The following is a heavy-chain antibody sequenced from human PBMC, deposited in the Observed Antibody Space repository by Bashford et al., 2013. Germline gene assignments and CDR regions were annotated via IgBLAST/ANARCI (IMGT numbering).Heavy chain of an antibody. J-gene: IGHJ6*02. Sequence: SETLSLTCTVSGDSISSAGYYWSWIRQHPGKGLEWIGYIYYSGSTNYNPSLKSRVIISIDTSKNQFSLKLSAVTAADTAVYYCASTSSDFWSGYYSNYYYGMDVWGQGTTVTVSS. D-gene: IGHD3-3*01. V-gene: IGHV4-31*03. CDR1: GDSISSAGYY. CDR2: IYYSGST. CDR3: ASTSSDFWSGYYSNYYYGMDV.